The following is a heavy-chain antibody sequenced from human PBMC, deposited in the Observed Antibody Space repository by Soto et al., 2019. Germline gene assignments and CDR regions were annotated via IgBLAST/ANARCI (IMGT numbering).Heavy chain of an antibody. CDR3: ERRGLPRRSRHWFEP. V-gene: IGHV5-51*01. D-gene: IGHD5-12*01. CDR2: IYPGDSDT. J-gene: IGHJ5*02. Sequence: GESLKISCKGVGYSFTSYGIGWVRQMPGKGLEWMGIIYPGDSDTRYSPSFQGQVTISADKSISTAYLQWSSLKASDTAMYYCERRGLPRRSRHWFEPWGQGTLVTVSS. CDR1: GYSFTSYG.